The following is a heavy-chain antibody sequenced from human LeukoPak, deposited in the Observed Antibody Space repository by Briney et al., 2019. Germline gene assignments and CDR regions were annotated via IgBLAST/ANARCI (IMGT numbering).Heavy chain of an antibody. J-gene: IGHJ4*02. V-gene: IGHV1-2*02. CDR1: GYTFTGYY. CDR3: AREIRYYDFWRIDY. D-gene: IGHD3-3*01. CDR2: INPNSGGT. Sequence: ASVKVSCKASGYTFTGYYMHWVRQAPGQGLEWMGWINPNSGGTNYAQKFQGRVTMTRDTSISTAYMELSRLRSDDTAVYYCAREIRYYDFWRIDYWGQGTLVTVSS.